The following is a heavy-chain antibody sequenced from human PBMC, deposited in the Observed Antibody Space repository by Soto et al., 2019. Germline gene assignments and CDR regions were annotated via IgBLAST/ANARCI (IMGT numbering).Heavy chain of an antibody. CDR3: ARLSGYHISTFDY. D-gene: IGHD5-12*01. CDR1: GGSISSSSYY. V-gene: IGHV4-39*01. CDR2: IYYSGST. Sequence: TPSPTRTVSGGSISSSSYYWGWIRQPPGKGLEWIGSIYYSGSTYYNPSLKSRVTISVDTSKNQFSLKLSSVTAADTAVYYCARLSGYHISTFDYWGQGTLVTVSS. J-gene: IGHJ4*02.